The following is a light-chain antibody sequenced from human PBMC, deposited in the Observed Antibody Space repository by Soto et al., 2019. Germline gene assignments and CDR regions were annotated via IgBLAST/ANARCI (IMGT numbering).Light chain of an antibody. CDR3: QQYNTYPWT. CDR2: DAS. Sequence: DIQVTQSPSTLASSVGDRVTITSRASQSISSWLAWYQQKPGKAPKLLIYDASSLESGVPSRFSGSGSGTEFTLTISSLQPDDFATYYCQQYNTYPWTFGQGTKVDIK. CDR1: QSISSW. J-gene: IGKJ1*01. V-gene: IGKV1-5*01.